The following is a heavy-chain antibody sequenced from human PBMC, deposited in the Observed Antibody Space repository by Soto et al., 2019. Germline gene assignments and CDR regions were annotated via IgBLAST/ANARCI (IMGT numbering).Heavy chain of an antibody. V-gene: IGHV4-4*02. CDR3: AVRGDGDFDY. J-gene: IGHJ4*02. Sequence: QVQLQESGPGLVEPSGTLSLTCAVSGASIGTNNWWSWVRQPPGKGLEWIGEVYHSGTTNCNPSLTRRVIISIDNSTLQFSLRLTSMTAADTVVYYCAVRGDGDFDYWSQGTLVTVSS. D-gene: IGHD3-10*01. CDR2: VYHSGTT. CDR1: GASIGTNNW.